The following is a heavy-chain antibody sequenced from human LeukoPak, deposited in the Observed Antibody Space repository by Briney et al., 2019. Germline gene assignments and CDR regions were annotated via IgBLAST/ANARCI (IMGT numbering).Heavy chain of an antibody. CDR3: ARDRSPRGFDS. Sequence: SETLSLTCRISGASISDDYWTWIRQPPGKGLEWIGYIYYGGQTNYNPSLKRRVTISHGTYTTEFSLKLASVTAADPAVYYCARDRSPRGFDSWGQGTLVTVSS. CDR2: IYYGGQT. D-gene: IGHD3-10*01. J-gene: IGHJ4*02. CDR1: GASISDDY. V-gene: IGHV4-59*01.